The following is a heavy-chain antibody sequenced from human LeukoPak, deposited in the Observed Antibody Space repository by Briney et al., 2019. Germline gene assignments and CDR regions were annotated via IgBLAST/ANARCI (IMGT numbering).Heavy chain of an antibody. D-gene: IGHD6-6*01. CDR1: GFTFSSYS. J-gene: IGHJ6*02. CDR2: ISSSSSYL. V-gene: IGHV3-21*01. Sequence: GGSLRLSCAASGFTFSSYSMNWVRQAPGKGLEWVSSISSSSSYLYYADSVKGRFTISRDNAKNSLYLQMNSLRAEGTAVYYCARDRSSSSLYYYYGMDVWGQGTTVTVSS. CDR3: ARDRSSSSLYYYYGMDV.